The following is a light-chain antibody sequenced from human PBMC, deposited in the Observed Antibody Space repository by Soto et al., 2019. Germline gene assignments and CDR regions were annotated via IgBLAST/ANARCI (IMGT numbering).Light chain of an antibody. CDR1: QSVSSS. CDR2: GAS. J-gene: IGKJ1*01. CDR3: LLEFSYFWA. Sequence: DIMMTQSPATLSVSPGERATLACRTSQSVSSSLAWYQQKPGQAPSXLIYGASTRATGIPARFSASGSGTELTITISSLQPEDCETYDGLLEFSYFWAFGQGTKVDIK. V-gene: IGKV3-15*01.